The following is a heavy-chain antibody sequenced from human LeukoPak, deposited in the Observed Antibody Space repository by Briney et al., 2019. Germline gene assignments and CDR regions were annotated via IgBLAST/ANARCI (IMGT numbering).Heavy chain of an antibody. CDR2: INPRGTST. D-gene: IGHD4-23*01. CDR3: ARDNSIHERGWWFDP. CDR1: GYTFTGYY. V-gene: IGHV1-46*01. Sequence: ASVKVSCKASGYTFTGYYMHWVRQAPGQGLEWMGLINPRGTSTIYAEKFQGRIIMTRDMSTTTDYMELSSLKSDDTAVYYCARDNSIHERGWWFDPWGQGTLVTVSS. J-gene: IGHJ5*02.